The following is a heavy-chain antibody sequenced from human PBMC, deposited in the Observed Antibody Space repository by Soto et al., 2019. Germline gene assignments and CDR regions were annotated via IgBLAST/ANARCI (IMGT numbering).Heavy chain of an antibody. V-gene: IGHV4-61*01. J-gene: IGHJ6*02. D-gene: IGHD2-2*01. CDR1: GGSVGSGSYY. CDR3: ARDSYCSSTSCYPSTYYYYGMDV. CDR2: IYYSGST. Sequence: QVQLQESGPGLVKPSETLSLTCTVSGGSVGSGSYYWSWIRQPPGKGLEWIGYIYYSGSTNYNPSLKSRVTISVDTSKNQFSLKLSSVTAADTAVYYCARDSYCSSTSCYPSTYYYYGMDVWGQGTTVTVSS.